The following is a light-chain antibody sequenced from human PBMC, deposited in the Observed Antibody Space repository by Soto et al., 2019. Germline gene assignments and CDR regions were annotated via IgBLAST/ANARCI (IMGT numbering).Light chain of an antibody. CDR2: DVS. CDR1: SSDVGGYNY. J-gene: IGLJ1*01. V-gene: IGLV2-14*03. Sequence: QSALTQPASVSGSPGQSITISCTGTSSDVGGYNYVSWYQQHPGKAPKLMIYDVSNRPSGVSNRFSGSKSGNTAYLTISGLQAEDEADYYCSSYTSSTLHVFGTVTKVTVL. CDR3: SSYTSSTLHV.